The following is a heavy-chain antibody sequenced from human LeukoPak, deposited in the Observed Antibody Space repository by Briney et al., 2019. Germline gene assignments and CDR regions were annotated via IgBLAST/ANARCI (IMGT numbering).Heavy chain of an antibody. J-gene: IGHJ5*02. D-gene: IGHD4-23*01. CDR3: ARDMTTVVNNWFDP. V-gene: IGHV1-8*01. CDR2: MNPNSGNT. CDR1: GYTFTSYD. Sequence: ASVKVSCKASGYTFTSYDINWVRQATGQGLEWMGWMNPNSGNTGYAQKLQGRVTMTTDTSTSTAYMELRSLRSDDTAVYYCARDMTTVVNNWFDPWGQGTLVTVSS.